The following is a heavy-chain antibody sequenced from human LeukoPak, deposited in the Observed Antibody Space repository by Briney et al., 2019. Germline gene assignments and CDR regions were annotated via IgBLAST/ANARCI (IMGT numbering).Heavy chain of an antibody. CDR3: ARLSASVTTSYYYYGMDV. D-gene: IGHD4-11*01. V-gene: IGHV4-59*08. Sequence: SETLSLTCTVSGGSISSYYWSWLRQPPGKGLEWIGYIYYSGSTNYNPSLKSRVTISVDTSKNQFSLKLSSVTAADTAVYYCARLSASVTTSYYYYGMDVWGQGTTVTVSS. CDR2: IYYSGST. J-gene: IGHJ6*02. CDR1: GGSISSYY.